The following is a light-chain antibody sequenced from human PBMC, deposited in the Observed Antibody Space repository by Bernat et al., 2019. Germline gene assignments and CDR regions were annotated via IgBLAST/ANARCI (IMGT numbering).Light chain of an antibody. V-gene: IGKV3-20*01. CDR3: QQYGSSPRT. CDR1: QSVTSSY. J-gene: IGKJ1*01. CDR2: GAS. Sequence: EIVLTQSPGTLSLSPGERATLSCRASQSVTSSYLAWYQQKPGQPPRLLIYGASSRAPGIPDRFSGSGSGTDFTLTISRLEPEDFAVYYCQQYGSSPRTFGQGTKVEIK.